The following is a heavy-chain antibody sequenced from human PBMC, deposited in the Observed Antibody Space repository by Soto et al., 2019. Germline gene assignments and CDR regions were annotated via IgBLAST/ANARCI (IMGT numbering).Heavy chain of an antibody. J-gene: IGHJ6*02. CDR1: GFTFSSYS. V-gene: IGHV3-21*01. CDR2: ISSSSSYI. Sequence: GGSLRLSCAASGFTFSSYSMNWVRQAPGKGLEWVSSISSSSSYIYYADSVKGRFTISRDNAKNSLYLQMNSLRAEDTAVYYCARDPEHQLLPYYYYGMDVWGQGTKVTVYS. CDR3: ARDPEHQLLPYYYYGMDV. D-gene: IGHD2-2*01.